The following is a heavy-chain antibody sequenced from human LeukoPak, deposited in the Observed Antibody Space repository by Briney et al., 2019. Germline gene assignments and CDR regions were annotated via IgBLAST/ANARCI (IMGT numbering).Heavy chain of an antibody. CDR2: ISYDGSNK. CDR1: GFTFSSYG. D-gene: IGHD2-2*01. J-gene: IGHJ6*02. CDR3: ARAPSSLYYYYGMDV. V-gene: IGHV3-30*03. Sequence: GGSLRLSCAASGFTFSSYGMHWVRQAPGKGLEWVAVISYDGSNKYYADSVKGRFTISRENAKNSLYLQMNSLRAGDTAVYYCARAPSSLYYYYGMDVWGQGTTVTVSS.